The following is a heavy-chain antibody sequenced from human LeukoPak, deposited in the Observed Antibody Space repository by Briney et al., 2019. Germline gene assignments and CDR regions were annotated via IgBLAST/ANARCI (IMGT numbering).Heavy chain of an antibody. CDR3: ARGGSGGRADY. Sequence: HTGGSLRLSCAASGFTVSSNYMSWVRQAPGRGLEWVSVIYSGGSTYYADSVKGRFTISRHNSKNTLYLQMNSLRAEDTAVYYCARGGSGGRADYWGQGTLVTVSS. V-gene: IGHV3-53*04. CDR1: GFTVSSNY. CDR2: IYSGGST. J-gene: IGHJ4*02. D-gene: IGHD3-10*01.